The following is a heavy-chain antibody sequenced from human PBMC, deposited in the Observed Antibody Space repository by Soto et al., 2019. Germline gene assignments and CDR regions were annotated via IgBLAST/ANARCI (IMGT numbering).Heavy chain of an antibody. Sequence: EVQLVESGGGLVQPGGSLRPSCAASGFTVSSNYMSWVRQAPGKGLEWVSVIYSGGSTYYADSVKGRFTISRDNSENTLYLQMNSLRAEDTAVYYCARTCSGGTCSFDYWGQGTLVTVSS. CDR2: IYSGGST. CDR3: ARTCSGGTCSFDY. J-gene: IGHJ4*02. CDR1: GFTVSSNY. V-gene: IGHV3-66*01. D-gene: IGHD2-15*01.